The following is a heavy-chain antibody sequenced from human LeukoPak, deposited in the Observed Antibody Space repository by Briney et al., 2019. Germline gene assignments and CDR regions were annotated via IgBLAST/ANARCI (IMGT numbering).Heavy chain of an antibody. CDR1: GFTFSRYS. V-gene: IGHV3-48*01. Sequence: GGSLRLSCAASGFTFSRYSMNWGRQAPGKGLEWLSYISSSSSTIYYADSVKGRFTISRDNAKNSLYLQMNTLRAEDTAVYYCAKDVSWNWFDPWGQGTLVTVSS. CDR3: AKDVSWNWFDP. J-gene: IGHJ5*02. D-gene: IGHD2-15*01. CDR2: ISSSSSTI.